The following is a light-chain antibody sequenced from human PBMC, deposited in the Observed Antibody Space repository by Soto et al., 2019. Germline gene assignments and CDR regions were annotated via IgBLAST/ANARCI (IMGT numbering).Light chain of an antibody. CDR1: QSFTSTS. Sequence: EIVLTQSPGTLSLSPGERATLSGRASQSFTSTSLAWYQQKPGQAPRLLISGASRRAAGIPDRFSGSGSGTDFTLTISRLESEDLAVYYCQQYDSSPRTFGQGTKVDIK. CDR3: QQYDSSPRT. V-gene: IGKV3-20*01. CDR2: GAS. J-gene: IGKJ1*01.